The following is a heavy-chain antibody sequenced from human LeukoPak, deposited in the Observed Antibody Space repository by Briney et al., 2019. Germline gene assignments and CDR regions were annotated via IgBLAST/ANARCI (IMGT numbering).Heavy chain of an antibody. CDR3: SRESGLFCPFGH. CDR1: GGSITSTNF. CDR2: ISLAGRT. D-gene: IGHD1-26*01. V-gene: IGHV4-4*02. J-gene: IGHJ4*02. Sequence: PSGTLSLTCGVSGGSITSTNFRCWVRQPPGGGLEWIGEISLAGRTRYNPSLKSRVNISIDESKNHLYLNLASVTAADTAVDYCSRESGLFCPFGHWGQGTLVAVTS.